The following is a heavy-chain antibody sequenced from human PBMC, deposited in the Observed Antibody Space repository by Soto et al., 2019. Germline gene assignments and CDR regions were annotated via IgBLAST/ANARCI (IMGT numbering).Heavy chain of an antibody. J-gene: IGHJ6*02. CDR3: ARLYCISTTCHYGMDV. Sequence: EVQLVQSGAEVKKPGESLKMSCQGSGYSFTNYWIGWVRQMPGKGLELMGIIYPVDSDTRYSPSFQGQVTISADRSINTAYLQWSSLKASDTAMYYCARLYCISTTCHYGMDVWGQGTTVTVSS. V-gene: IGHV5-51*01. CDR1: GYSFTNYW. D-gene: IGHD2-2*01. CDR2: IYPVDSDT.